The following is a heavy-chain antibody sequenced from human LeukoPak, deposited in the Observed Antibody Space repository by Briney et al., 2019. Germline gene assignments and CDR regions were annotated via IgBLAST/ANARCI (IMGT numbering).Heavy chain of an antibody. J-gene: IGHJ4*02. D-gene: IGHD3-3*02. CDR1: GFTFRSYW. CDR2: INNDGSDT. Sequence: GGSLRLSCAASGFTFRSYWMHRVRQTPGKVLVWVSHINNDGSDTSYADSVKGRFTITRDNAKNTLFLQMNSLRAEDTAVYYCARDGILGSHDCWGQGTLVTVSS. V-gene: IGHV3-74*01. CDR3: ARDGILGSHDC.